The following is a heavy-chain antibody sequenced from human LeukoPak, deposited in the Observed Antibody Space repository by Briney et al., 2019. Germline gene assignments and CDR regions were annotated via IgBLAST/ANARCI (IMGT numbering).Heavy chain of an antibody. CDR2: IRYDGSNK. CDR1: GFTFSSYG. Sequence: PGGSLRLSCAASGFTFSSYGMHWVRQAPGKGLEWVAFIRYDGSNKYYADSVKGRFTISRDNSKNTLYLQMNSLRAKDTAVYYCAKVVGYYDFWSGGSWAFDIWGQGTMVTVSS. V-gene: IGHV3-30*02. J-gene: IGHJ3*02. D-gene: IGHD3-3*01. CDR3: AKVVGYYDFWSGGSWAFDI.